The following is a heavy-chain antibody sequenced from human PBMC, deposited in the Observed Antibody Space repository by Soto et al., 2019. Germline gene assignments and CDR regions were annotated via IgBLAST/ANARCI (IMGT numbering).Heavy chain of an antibody. J-gene: IGHJ4*02. CDR3: SKDRPLFDY. CDR1: GFTFCSYA. CDR2: ISGSGGST. V-gene: IGHV3-23*01. Sequence: GGSLRISCAALGFTFCSYAMGWVRQAPGKGLEWVSAISGSGGSTYYADSVKGRFTISRDNSKNTLYLQMNSLRAEDTAVYYCSKDRPLFDYWGQGTLVTVSS.